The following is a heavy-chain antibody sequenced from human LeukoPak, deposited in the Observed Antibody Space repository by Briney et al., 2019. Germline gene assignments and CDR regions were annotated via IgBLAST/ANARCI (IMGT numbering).Heavy chain of an antibody. CDR2: IVTVGDP. CDR3: ARGKGMYYFDY. J-gene: IGHJ4*02. V-gene: IGHV3-13*05. CDR1: RFTFSSYD. Sequence: GGSLTLACAASRFTFSSYDMYWVSQAKGKGLEWVSAIVTVGDPYYPDSVKGRFTISRENAKNSLYLQMNSLRAGDTAVYYCARGKGMYYFDYWGQGTLVTVSS.